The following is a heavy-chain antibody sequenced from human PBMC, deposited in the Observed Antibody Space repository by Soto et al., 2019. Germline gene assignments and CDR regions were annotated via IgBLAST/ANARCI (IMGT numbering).Heavy chain of an antibody. CDR3: VKPRSSLQWPPFDP. V-gene: IGHV3-7*01. D-gene: IGHD6-19*01. CDR1: GFTFRRDW. CDR2: TNQDGSEK. J-gene: IGHJ5*02. Sequence: GGSLRLSCAVSGFTFRRDWMNWVRQAPGKGLEWVAHTNQDGSEKDYVDSVKGRFTIFRDNAKNTLYLQMNSLRVEDTAVYYCVKPRSSLQWPPFDPWGHGTLVTVSS.